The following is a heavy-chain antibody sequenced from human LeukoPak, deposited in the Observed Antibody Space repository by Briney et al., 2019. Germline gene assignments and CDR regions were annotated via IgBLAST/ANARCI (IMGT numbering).Heavy chain of an antibody. D-gene: IGHD6-6*01. CDR2: INPNSGGT. Sequence: ASVKVSCKASGYTFTGYYMHWVRQAPGQGLEWMGWINPNSGGTNYAQKFQGRVTMTRDTSISTAYMELSRLRSDDTAVYYCARALFYSSSPRPHDAFDIWGQGTMVTVSS. CDR1: GYTFTGYY. CDR3: ARALFYSSSPRPHDAFDI. V-gene: IGHV1-2*02. J-gene: IGHJ3*02.